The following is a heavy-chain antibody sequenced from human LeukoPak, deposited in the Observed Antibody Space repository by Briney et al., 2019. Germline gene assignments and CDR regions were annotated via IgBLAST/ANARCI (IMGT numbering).Heavy chain of an antibody. V-gene: IGHV4-39*01. D-gene: IGHD3-22*01. CDR3: ARHYYDSSGYYPWYFDY. Sequence: SETLSLTCTVSGGSLSSSTYYWRSIRQPPGKVLERIANKYYSGSTYYNQSLKSRATISVDTSKKQFSLKLTSVTAADTAVYYCARHYYDSSGYYPWYFDYWGQGTLVTVSS. CDR2: KYYSGST. J-gene: IGHJ4*02. CDR1: GGSLSSSTYY.